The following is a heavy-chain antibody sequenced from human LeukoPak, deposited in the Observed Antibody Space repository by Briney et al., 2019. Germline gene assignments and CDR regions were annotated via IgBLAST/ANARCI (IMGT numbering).Heavy chain of an antibody. D-gene: IGHD4-23*01. CDR3: AKDRRDYGGNIDY. J-gene: IGHJ4*02. CDR2: ISGSGGST. V-gene: IGHV3-23*01. Sequence: GGSLRLSCAASGFTFSSYAMSWVRQAPGKGLEWVSAISGSGGSTYYADSMKGRFTISRDNSKNTLYLQMNSLRAEDTAVYYCAKDRRDYGGNIDYWGQGTLVTVSS. CDR1: GFTFSSYA.